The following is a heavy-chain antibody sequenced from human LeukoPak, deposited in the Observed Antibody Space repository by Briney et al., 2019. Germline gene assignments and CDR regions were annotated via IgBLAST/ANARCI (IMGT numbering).Heavy chain of an antibody. J-gene: IGHJ2*01. CDR1: GGTFSSYA. CDR3: AREVYCSSTSCHGKPEYFDL. V-gene: IGHV1-69*05. CDR2: IIPIFGTA. D-gene: IGHD2-2*01. Sequence: GASVKVSCKASGGTFSSYAISWVRQAPGQGLEWMGGIIPIFGTANYAQKFQGRVTITTDESTSTAYMELSSLRSEDTAVYYCAREVYCSSTSCHGKPEYFDLWGRGTLVTVSS.